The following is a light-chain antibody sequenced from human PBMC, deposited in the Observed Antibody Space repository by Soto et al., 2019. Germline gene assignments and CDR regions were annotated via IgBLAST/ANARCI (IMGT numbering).Light chain of an antibody. CDR2: WAS. CDR1: QTVLYSSSNKNH. V-gene: IGKV4-1*01. Sequence: DIVMTQSPGSLAVSLGERATINCKSSQTVLYSSSNKNHLAWYQRKSGQPPKLLIYWASTRESGVPERFSGSGSGTDFTLTISSLQAEDVAVYYCQQYYSTPWTFGQGTTVEIK. J-gene: IGKJ1*01. CDR3: QQYYSTPWT.